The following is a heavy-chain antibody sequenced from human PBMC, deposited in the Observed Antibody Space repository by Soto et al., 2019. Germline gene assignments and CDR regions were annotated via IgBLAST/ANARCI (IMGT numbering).Heavy chain of an antibody. CDR3: ARDNPTTGTTPYFDTLDY. D-gene: IGHD1-1*01. CDR2: ISAYNGNT. V-gene: IGHV1-18*04. CDR1: GCTFTSYG. J-gene: IGHJ4*02. Sequence: GAAGKGSCNESGCTFTSYGISWMRQAPGQVLEWMGWISAYNGNTNYAQKLQGRVTMTTDTSTSTAYMELRSLRSDDTAVYYCARDNPTTGTTPYFDTLDYWGQGTLVTVSS.